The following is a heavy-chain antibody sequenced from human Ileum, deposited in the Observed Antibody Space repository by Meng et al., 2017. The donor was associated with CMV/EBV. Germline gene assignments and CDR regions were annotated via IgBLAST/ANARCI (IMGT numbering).Heavy chain of an antibody. CDR3: ARDSIRQQLVPSRRGYWFDP. V-gene: IGHV4-34*01. J-gene: IGHJ5*02. CDR1: GGSFSGYY. D-gene: IGHD6-13*01. CDR2: INHSGST. Sequence: SETLSLTCAVYGGSFSGYYWSWIRQPPGKGLEWIGEINHSGSTNYNPSLKSRVTISVDTSKNQFSLKLSSVTAADTAVYYCARDSIRQQLVPSRRGYWFDPWGQGTLVTVSS.